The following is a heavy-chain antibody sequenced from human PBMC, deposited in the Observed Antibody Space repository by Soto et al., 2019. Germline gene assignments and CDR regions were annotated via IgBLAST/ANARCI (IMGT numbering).Heavy chain of an antibody. J-gene: IGHJ3*02. V-gene: IGHV3-66*01. CDR2: IYSGGST. CDR1: GFTVSSNY. D-gene: IGHD4-17*01. Sequence: GGSLRLSCAASGFTVSSNYMSWVRQAPGKGLEWVSVIYSGGSTYYADSVKGRFTISRDNSKNTLYLQMNSLRAEDTAVYYCAMTTVTTQWGNRHHDAFDIWGQGTMVTVSS. CDR3: AMTTVTTQWGNRHHDAFDI.